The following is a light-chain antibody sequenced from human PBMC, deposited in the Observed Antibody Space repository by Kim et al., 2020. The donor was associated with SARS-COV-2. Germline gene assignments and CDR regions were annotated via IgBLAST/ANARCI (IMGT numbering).Light chain of an antibody. CDR1: ESIIRY. CDR2: GAS. J-gene: IGKJ2*01. Sequence: DIQMTQSPCSLSASVGDRVTITCRASESIIRYLNWYQHKPGKAPNVLIYGASSLQSGVPSRFSGSGSGRDFSLTINSVQPEDVASYYYQQSYRTPVTFGEGTKLEI. CDR3: QQSYRTPVT. V-gene: IGKV1-39*01.